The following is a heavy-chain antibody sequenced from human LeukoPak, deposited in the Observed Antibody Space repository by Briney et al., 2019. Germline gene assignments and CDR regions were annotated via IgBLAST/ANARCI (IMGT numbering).Heavy chain of an antibody. V-gene: IGHV1-18*01. J-gene: IGHJ3*02. Sequence: GASVKVSCKASGYTFTSYGISWVRQAPGQGLEWMGWISAYNGNTNYAQKLQGRVTMTTDTSTSTAYMGLRSLRSDDTAVYYCASPKGYSSSGAFDIWGQGTMVTVSS. CDR2: ISAYNGNT. CDR1: GYTFTSYG. D-gene: IGHD6-13*01. CDR3: ASPKGYSSSGAFDI.